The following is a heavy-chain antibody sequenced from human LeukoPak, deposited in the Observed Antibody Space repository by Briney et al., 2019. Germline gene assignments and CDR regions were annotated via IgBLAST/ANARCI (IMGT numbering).Heavy chain of an antibody. CDR1: GFTFSSYW. J-gene: IGHJ5*02. V-gene: IGHV3-7*01. D-gene: IGHD4-17*01. CDR2: IKQDGSEK. CDR3: ARDRDYGEYLNWFDP. Sequence: GGSLRLSCAASGFTFSSYWMSWVRQAPGNGLEWVANIKQDGSEKYYVDSVKGRFTISRDNAKNSLYLQMNGLRAEDTAVYYCARDRDYGEYLNWFDPWGQGTLVTVSS.